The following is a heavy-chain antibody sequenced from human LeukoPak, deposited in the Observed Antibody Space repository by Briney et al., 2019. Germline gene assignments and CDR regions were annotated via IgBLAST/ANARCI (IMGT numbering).Heavy chain of an antibody. V-gene: IGHV4-39*07. CDR3: ARDRGATNLGDYYYMDV. D-gene: IGHD1-26*01. J-gene: IGHJ6*03. CDR1: GGSISSSSYY. Sequence: SETLSLTCTVSGGSISSSSYYWGWIRQPPGKGLEWIGSIYYSGSTYYNPSLKSRVTISVDTSKNQFSLKLSSVTAADTAVYYCARDRGATNLGDYYYMDVWGKGTTVTVSS. CDR2: IYYSGST.